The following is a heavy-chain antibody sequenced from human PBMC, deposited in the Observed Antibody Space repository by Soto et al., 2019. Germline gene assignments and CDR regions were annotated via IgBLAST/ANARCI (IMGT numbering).Heavy chain of an antibody. J-gene: IGHJ4*02. D-gene: IGHD3-22*01. CDR3: ARAAPYYYDSSGYYPLGY. V-gene: IGHV1-69*13. CDR2: IIPIFGTA. Sequence: SVKVSCKASGGTFSSYAISWVRQAPGQGLEWMGGIIPIFGTANYAQKFQGRVTITADESTSTAYMELSSLRSEDTAVYYCARAAPYYYDSSGYYPLGYWGQGTLVTGSS. CDR1: GGTFSSYA.